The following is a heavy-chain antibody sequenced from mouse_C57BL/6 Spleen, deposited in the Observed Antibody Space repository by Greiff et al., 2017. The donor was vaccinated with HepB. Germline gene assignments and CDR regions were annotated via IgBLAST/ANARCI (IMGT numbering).Heavy chain of an antibody. CDR3: ARTAYGSSHFDY. CDR2: ISSGSSTL. CDR1: GFTFSDYG. V-gene: IGHV5-17*01. J-gene: IGHJ2*01. D-gene: IGHD1-1*01. Sequence: EVMLVESGGGLVKPGGSLKLSCAASGFTFSDYGMHWVRQAPEKGLEWVAYISSGSSTLYYADTVKGRFTIARDNAKNTLFLQMTSLRSEDTAMYYCARTAYGSSHFDYWGQGTTLTVSS.